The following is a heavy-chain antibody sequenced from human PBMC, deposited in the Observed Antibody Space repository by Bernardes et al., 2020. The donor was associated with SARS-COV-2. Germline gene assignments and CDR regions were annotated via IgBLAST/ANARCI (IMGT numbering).Heavy chain of an antibody. CDR1: GFPFSSYG. CDR3: ARGPSWMSNPWDD. J-gene: IGHJ4*02. CDR2: ISYNGGKQ. Sequence: GGSLRLSCAASGFPFSSYGIHWVRQAPGKRLEWVALISYNGGKQYYADSVKGRFTISRDNSKNTVYLQMDSLRGEDTAVYYCARGPSWMSNPWDDWGQGTLVTVSS. V-gene: IGHV3-30*03. D-gene: IGHD2-2*03.